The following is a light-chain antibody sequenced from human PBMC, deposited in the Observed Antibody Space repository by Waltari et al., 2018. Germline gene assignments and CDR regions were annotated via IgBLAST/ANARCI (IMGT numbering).Light chain of an antibody. CDR1: QSVSSN. Sequence: VALTQSPATLSVSPGESAIISCRASQSVSSNLAWYQQKPGQAPRLLIYDASTRATSIPAKFRGSGSGTEFTLTINSLQSEDSATYYCQQYNRWPPITFGQGTRLEIK. CDR2: DAS. V-gene: IGKV3-15*01. CDR3: QQYNRWPPIT. J-gene: IGKJ5*01.